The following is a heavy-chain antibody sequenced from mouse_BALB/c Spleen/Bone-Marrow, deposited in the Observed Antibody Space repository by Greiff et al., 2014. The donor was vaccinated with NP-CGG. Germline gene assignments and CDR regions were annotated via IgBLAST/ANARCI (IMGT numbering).Heavy chain of an antibody. Sequence: QVQLQQSGAELVKPRASVKLSCKASGYAFTSYYTYWVKQRPGQGLEWIGGINPSNGGTNFNEKFKSKATLTVDKSSSTAYMQLSSLTSEDSAVYYCTRDHYYYGSSYWYFDVWGAGTTVTVSS. J-gene: IGHJ1*01. V-gene: IGHV1S81*02. CDR2: INPSNGGT. CDR1: GYAFTSYY. D-gene: IGHD1-1*01. CDR3: TRDHYYYGSSYWYFDV.